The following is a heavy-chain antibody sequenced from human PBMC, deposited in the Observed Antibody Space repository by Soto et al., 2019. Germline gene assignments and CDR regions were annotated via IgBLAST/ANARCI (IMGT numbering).Heavy chain of an antibody. Sequence: QLQLQESGPGLVKPSETLSLTCTVSGGSISSSSYYWGWIRQPPEKGLEWIGSIAYSGTTYYNPSLMSRVTTFVDTSKNQFSLTVSSVTAADTAVYYCARDLAYCGGDCLDAFDIWGQGTMVTVAS. D-gene: IGHD2-21*01. CDR1: GGSISSSSYY. CDR3: ARDLAYCGGDCLDAFDI. V-gene: IGHV4-39*02. J-gene: IGHJ3*02. CDR2: IAYSGTT.